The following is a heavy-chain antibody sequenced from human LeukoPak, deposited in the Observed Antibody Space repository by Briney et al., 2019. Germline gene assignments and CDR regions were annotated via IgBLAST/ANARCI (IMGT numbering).Heavy chain of an antibody. CDR1: GFTFSSYW. D-gene: IGHD6-13*01. CDR3: ARESGIAAALDL. Sequence: GGSLRLSCAASGFTFSSYWTHWVRQAPGKGLVWVSRINTDGSSTSYADSVKGRFTICRDNAKNTLYLQMNSLRAEDTAVYYCARESGIAAALDLWGQGTLVTVSS. CDR2: INTDGSST. V-gene: IGHV3-74*01. J-gene: IGHJ5*02.